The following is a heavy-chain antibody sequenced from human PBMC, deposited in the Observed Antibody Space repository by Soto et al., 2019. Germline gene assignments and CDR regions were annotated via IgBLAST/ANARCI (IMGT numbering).Heavy chain of an antibody. V-gene: IGHV4-31*03. D-gene: IGHD2-2*01. J-gene: IGHJ6*03. Sequence: SETLSLTCTVSGGSISSGGYYWSWIRQHPGKGLEWIGYIYYSGSTYYNPSLKSRVTISVDTSKNQFSLKLSSVTAADTAVYYCAREPVVVVPAANTYYYMDVWGKGTTVTVSS. CDR1: GGSISSGGYY. CDR2: IYYSGST. CDR3: AREPVVVVPAANTYYYMDV.